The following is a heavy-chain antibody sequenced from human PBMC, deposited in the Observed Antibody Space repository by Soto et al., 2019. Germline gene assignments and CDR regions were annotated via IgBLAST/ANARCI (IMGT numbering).Heavy chain of an antibody. Sequence: GSLRLSCAASGFTFSSYAMSWVRQAPGKGLEWVSAISGSGGSTYYAGSVKGRFTISRDNSKNTLYLQMNSLRAEDTAVYYCAKRKRAAAIGEGCFDPWGQGTLVTVSS. J-gene: IGHJ5*02. V-gene: IGHV3-23*01. CDR2: ISGSGGST. CDR1: GFTFSSYA. CDR3: AKRKRAAAIGEGCFDP. D-gene: IGHD6-13*01.